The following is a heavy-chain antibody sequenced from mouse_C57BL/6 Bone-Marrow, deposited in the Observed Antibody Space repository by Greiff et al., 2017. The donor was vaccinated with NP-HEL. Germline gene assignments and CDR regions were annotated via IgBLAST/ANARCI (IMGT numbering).Heavy chain of an antibody. D-gene: IGHD2-13*01. CDR2: IHPSSGST. V-gene: IGHV1-64*01. Sequence: QVQLQQPGAELVKPGASVKLSCKASGYTFTSYWMHWVKQRPGQGLEWIGMIHPSSGSTNYNEKFKSKATLTVDKSSSTAYMQLSSLTSEDSAVYYCARDDYYYAMDYWGQGTSVTVSS. CDR3: ARDDYYYAMDY. J-gene: IGHJ4*01. CDR1: GYTFTSYW.